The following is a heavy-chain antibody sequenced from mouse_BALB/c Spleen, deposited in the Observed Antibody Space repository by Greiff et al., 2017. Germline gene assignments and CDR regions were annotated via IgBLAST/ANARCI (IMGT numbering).Heavy chain of an antibody. V-gene: IGHV5-17*02. Sequence: EVQLVESGGGLVQPGGSRKLSCAASGFTFSSFGMHWVRQAPEKGLEWVAYISSGSSTIYYADTVKGRFTISRDNPKNTLFLQMTSLRSEDTAMYYCALTGTYFDYWGQGTTLTVSS. J-gene: IGHJ2*01. CDR1: GFTFSSFG. D-gene: IGHD4-1*01. CDR3: ALTGTYFDY. CDR2: ISSGSSTI.